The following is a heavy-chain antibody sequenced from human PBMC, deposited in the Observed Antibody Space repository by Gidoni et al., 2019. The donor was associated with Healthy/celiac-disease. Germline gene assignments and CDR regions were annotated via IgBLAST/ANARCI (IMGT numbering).Heavy chain of an antibody. CDR3: AIPPGIAVADDAFDI. CDR1: GAPTSSGSYS. Sequence: QLQLQDPGPGLVRPSETLSLPCTVSGAPTSSGSYSWGWIRQPPGKGLEWIGSIYYSGSTYYNPSLKSRVTISVDTSKNQFSLKLSSVTAADTAVYYCAIPPGIAVADDAFDIWGQGTMVTVSS. D-gene: IGHD6-19*01. V-gene: IGHV4-39*01. J-gene: IGHJ3*02. CDR2: IYYSGST.